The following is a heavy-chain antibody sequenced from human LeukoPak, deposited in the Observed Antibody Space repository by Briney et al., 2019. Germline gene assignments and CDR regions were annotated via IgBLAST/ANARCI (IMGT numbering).Heavy chain of an antibody. V-gene: IGHV4-34*01. CDR2: IYHSGST. CDR1: GGSFSGYY. D-gene: IGHD5-18*01. Sequence: SETLSLTCAVYGGSFSGYYWSWIRQPPGKGLEWIGYIYHSGSTYYNPSLKSRVTISVDRSKNQFSLKLSSVTAADTAVYYCAGNTAMVAAVYWGQGTLVTVSS. J-gene: IGHJ4*02. CDR3: AGNTAMVAAVY.